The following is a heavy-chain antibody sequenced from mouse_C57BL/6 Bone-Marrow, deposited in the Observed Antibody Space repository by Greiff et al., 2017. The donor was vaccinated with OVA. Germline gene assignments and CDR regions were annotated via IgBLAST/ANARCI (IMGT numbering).Heavy chain of an antibody. V-gene: IGHV7-3*01. CDR2: IRTKANGYTT. Sequence: EVKVVESGGGLVQPGGSLSLSCAASGFTFTDYYMSWVRQPPGKALEWLGFIRTKANGYTTAYNVPVKGRFTISRDNSQSNLDLQMNALRAEDSAADYCARDSHYWDFDVWGTGTTVTVTS. J-gene: IGHJ1*03. CDR1: GFTFTDYY. CDR3: ARDSHYWDFDV.